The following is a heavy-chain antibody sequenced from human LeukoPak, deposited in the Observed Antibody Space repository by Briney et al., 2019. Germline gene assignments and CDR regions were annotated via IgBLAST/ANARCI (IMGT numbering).Heavy chain of an antibody. V-gene: IGHV3-23*01. J-gene: IGHJ4*02. CDR2: ISGSGGST. CDR3: ARDVSGYCSSTSCYPHFDY. D-gene: IGHD2-2*01. CDR1: GFTFSSYA. Sequence: GGSLRLSCAASGFTFSSYAMSWVRQAPGKGLEWVSAISGSGGSTYYADSVKGRFTISRDNSKNTLYLQMNSLRAEDTAVYYCARDVSGYCSSTSCYPHFDYWGQGTLVTVSS.